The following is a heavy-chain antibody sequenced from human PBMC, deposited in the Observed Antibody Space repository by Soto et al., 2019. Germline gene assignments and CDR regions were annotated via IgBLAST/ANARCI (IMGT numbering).Heavy chain of an antibody. D-gene: IGHD1-1*01. CDR2: INPDNGGT. Sequence: ASVKVSCKASGYTFTGYYMHWVRQAPGQGLEWMGWINPDNGGTNYAQKFQGRVTMTEDTSTDTAYMELSSLRSEDTAVYYCATETKGATGTYYMDVWGKGTTVTVSS. V-gene: IGHV1-2*02. CDR3: ATETKGATGTYYMDV. CDR1: GYTFTGYY. J-gene: IGHJ6*03.